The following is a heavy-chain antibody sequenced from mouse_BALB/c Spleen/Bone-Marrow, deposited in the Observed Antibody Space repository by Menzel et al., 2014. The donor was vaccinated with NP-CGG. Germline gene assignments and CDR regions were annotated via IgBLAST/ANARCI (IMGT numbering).Heavy chain of an antibody. CDR1: GFTFSTYA. D-gene: IGHD1-1*01. V-gene: IGHV5-6-5*01. J-gene: IGHJ1*01. CDR2: IYSGGST. CDR3: ARRYYGYWYFDV. Sequence: VESGGGLVKPGGSLKLSCAASGFTFSTYAMSWVRQTPEKRLEWVASIYSGGSTYYPDRVKGRFTISRDNARNILYLQMNSLRSEDTAMYYCARRYYGYWYFDVWGAVTTVTFSS.